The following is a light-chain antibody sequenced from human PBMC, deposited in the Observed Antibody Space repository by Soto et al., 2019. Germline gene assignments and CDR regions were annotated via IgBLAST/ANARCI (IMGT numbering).Light chain of an antibody. CDR1: QSISNY. Sequence: DIQMTQSPSSLSASVGDRVTITCRASQSISNYLNWYQQKPGRAPKLLIHTASNLQSGVPSRFSGSESGTVFTLIISSLQPEDFATYYCQQSYSTPFTFGPGTKVDIK. J-gene: IGKJ3*01. CDR2: TAS. V-gene: IGKV1-39*01. CDR3: QQSYSTPFT.